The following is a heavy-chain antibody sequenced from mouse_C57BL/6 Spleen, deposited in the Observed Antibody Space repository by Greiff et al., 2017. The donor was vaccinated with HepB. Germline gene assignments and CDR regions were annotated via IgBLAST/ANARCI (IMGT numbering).Heavy chain of an antibody. V-gene: IGHV1-61*01. J-gene: IGHJ4*01. CDR2: IYPSDSET. D-gene: IGHD1-1*01. Sequence: QVQLQQPGAELVRPGSSVKLSCKASGYTFTSYWMDWVKQRPGQGLEWIGNIYPSDSETHYNQKFKDKATLTVDTSSSTAYMQLSSLTSEDSAVYYCARQNYYGSSYRMDYWGQGTSVTVSS. CDR3: ARQNYYGSSYRMDY. CDR1: GYTFTSYW.